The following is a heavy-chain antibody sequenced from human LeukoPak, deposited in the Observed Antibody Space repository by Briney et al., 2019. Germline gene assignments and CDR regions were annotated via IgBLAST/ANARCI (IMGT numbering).Heavy chain of an antibody. CDR2: IYPGDSDT. J-gene: IGHJ4*02. Sequence: GESLKISCKGSGYSFTSYWISWVRQMPGKGLEWMGIIYPGDSDTRYSPSFQGQVTISADKSISTAYLQWSSLKASDTAMYYCATGSHCSSTSCNIDYWGQGTLVTVSS. D-gene: IGHD2-2*02. CDR3: ATGSHCSSTSCNIDY. V-gene: IGHV5-51*01. CDR1: GYSFTSYW.